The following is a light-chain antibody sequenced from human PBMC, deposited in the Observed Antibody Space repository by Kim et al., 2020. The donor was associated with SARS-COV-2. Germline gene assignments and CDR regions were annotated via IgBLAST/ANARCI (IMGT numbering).Light chain of an antibody. CDR3: QQFYTMPIT. CDR2: WAS. J-gene: IGKJ5*01. V-gene: IGKV4-1*01. CDR1: SNSDKY. Sequence: VSLGERATINCRASSNSDKYFAWYQQRPGQTPKLVIDWASARAPGVPERFSGSGSVTDYTLTITNLQAEDVAVYYCQQFYTMPITLGQGTRLEIK.